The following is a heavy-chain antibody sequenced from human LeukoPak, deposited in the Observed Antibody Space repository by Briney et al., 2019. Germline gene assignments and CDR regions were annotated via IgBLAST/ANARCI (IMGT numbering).Heavy chain of an antibody. Sequence: GGSPRLPCAASGFTFSNYWMTWVRQAPGKGLEWVANIQQDGSEKFYVDSVKGRFTISRDNAKNSLYLQMNSLRAEDTAVYHCARERRAAAGIYYYMDVWGKGTTVTVSS. D-gene: IGHD6-13*01. V-gene: IGHV3-7*01. CDR3: ARERRAAAGIYYYMDV. CDR1: GFTFSNYW. J-gene: IGHJ6*03. CDR2: IQQDGSEK.